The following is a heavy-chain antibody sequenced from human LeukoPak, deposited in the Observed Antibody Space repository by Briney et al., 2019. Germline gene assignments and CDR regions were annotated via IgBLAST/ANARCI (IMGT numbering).Heavy chain of an antibody. CDR3: ARGRMGGGWYYFDY. CDR1: GGSISSCNW. CDR2: IYHSGST. D-gene: IGHD6-19*01. V-gene: IGHV4-4*02. Sequence: PSGTLTLTCAVAGGSISSCNWWSCLRQPPGKGREWISEIYHSGSTNYNPSLKSRVTISVDKSKNPFSLQLSSVTAATTAVYYSARGRMGGGWYYFDYWGQGTLVSVSS. J-gene: IGHJ4*02.